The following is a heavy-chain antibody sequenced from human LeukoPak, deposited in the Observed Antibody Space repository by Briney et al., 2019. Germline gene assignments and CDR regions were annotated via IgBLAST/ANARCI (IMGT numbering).Heavy chain of an antibody. J-gene: IGHJ4*02. Sequence: ASVKVSCKASGYTFTGYYMHWVRQAPGQGLEWMGWINPNSGGTNYAQRFQGRVTMTRDTSISTAYMELSRLRSDDTAVYYCARQSGYSYAPPDYWGQGTLVTVSS. D-gene: IGHD5-18*01. CDR3: ARQSGYSYAPPDY. CDR1: GYTFTGYY. CDR2: INPNSGGT. V-gene: IGHV1-2*02.